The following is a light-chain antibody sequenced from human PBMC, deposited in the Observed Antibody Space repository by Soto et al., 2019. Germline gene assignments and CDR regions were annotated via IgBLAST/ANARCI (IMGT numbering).Light chain of an antibody. CDR3: SSYAGSNNFGV. V-gene: IGLV2-8*01. CDR2: EVI. Sequence: QSALTQPASASGSPGQSVTISCTGTSSDVGGDNYVFWYQQHPRNAPKLMIYEVIKRPSGVPDRFSGSKSGNTASLTVSGLQAEDEADYYCSSYAGSNNFGVFGTGTKVNVL. J-gene: IGLJ1*01. CDR1: SSDVGGDNY.